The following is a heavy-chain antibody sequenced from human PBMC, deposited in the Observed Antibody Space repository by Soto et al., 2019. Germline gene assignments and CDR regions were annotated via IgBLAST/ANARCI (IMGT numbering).Heavy chain of an antibody. Sequence: GASVKVSCKASGYTFITYTMHWVRQAPGQRLEWMGWMNPNSGNTGYAQKFQGRVTMTRNTSISTAYMELSSLRSEDTAVYYCARGAYCSSTSCYTDNYYYYGMDVWGQGTTVTVSS. CDR1: GYTFITYT. D-gene: IGHD2-2*02. J-gene: IGHJ6*02. CDR2: MNPNSGNT. V-gene: IGHV1-8*02. CDR3: ARGAYCSSTSCYTDNYYYYGMDV.